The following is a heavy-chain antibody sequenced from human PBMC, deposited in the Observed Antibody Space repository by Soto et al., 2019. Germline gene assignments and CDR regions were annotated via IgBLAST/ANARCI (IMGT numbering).Heavy chain of an antibody. CDR3: ARIDTHYDFWSGYSSGADYGMDV. CDR1: GFTFSSYE. V-gene: IGHV3-48*03. J-gene: IGHJ6*02. D-gene: IGHD3-3*01. Sequence: GGSLRLSCAASGFTFSSYEMNWVRQAPGKELEWVSYISSSGSTIYYADSVKGRFTISRDNAKNSLYLQMNSLRAEDTAVYYCARIDTHYDFWSGYSSGADYGMDVWGQGTTVTVSS. CDR2: ISSSGSTI.